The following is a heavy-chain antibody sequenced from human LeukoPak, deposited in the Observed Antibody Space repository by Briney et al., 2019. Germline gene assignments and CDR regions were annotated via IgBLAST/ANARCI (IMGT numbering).Heavy chain of an antibody. CDR2: ISYDGSNK. Sequence: GGSLRLSCAASGFTFSSYAMHWVRQAPGKGLEWVAVISYDGSNKYYADSVKGRFTISRDNSKNTLYLQMNSLRAEDTAVYYCARGPLAYCGGDCYSAHFDYWGQGTLVTVSS. CDR1: GFTFSSYA. D-gene: IGHD2-21*02. CDR3: ARGPLAYCGGDCYSAHFDY. J-gene: IGHJ4*02. V-gene: IGHV3-30-3*01.